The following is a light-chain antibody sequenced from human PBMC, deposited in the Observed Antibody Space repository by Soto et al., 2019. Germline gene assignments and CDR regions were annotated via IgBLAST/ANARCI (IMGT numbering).Light chain of an antibody. CDR2: GVT. J-gene: IGLJ3*02. V-gene: IGLV2-14*03. CDR3: SSYTSSYTWV. Sequence: QSALTQPASVSGSPGQSITIYCSGTTNDVGGYNYVSWYQQHPGKAPKLLIYGVTDRPSGVSSRFSGSKSGNAASLTISGLQAEDEGDYYCSSYTSSYTWVFGGGTKLTVL. CDR1: TNDVGGYNY.